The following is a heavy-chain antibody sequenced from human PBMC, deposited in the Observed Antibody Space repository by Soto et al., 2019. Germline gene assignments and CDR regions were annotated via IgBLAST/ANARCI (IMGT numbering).Heavy chain of an antibody. J-gene: IGHJ4*02. D-gene: IGHD3-3*01. CDR2: ISAYNGNT. V-gene: IGHV1-18*01. Sequence: GASVKVSCKASGYTFTSYGISWVRQAPGQGLEWMGWISAYNGNTNYAQKLQGRVTMTTDTSTSTAYMELRSLRSDDTAVYYCARDSPRYDFWSGQDYWGQGTLVTVSS. CDR1: GYTFTSYG. CDR3: ARDSPRYDFWSGQDY.